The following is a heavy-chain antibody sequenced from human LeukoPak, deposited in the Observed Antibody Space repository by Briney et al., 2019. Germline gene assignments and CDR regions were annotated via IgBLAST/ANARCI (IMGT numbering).Heavy chain of an antibody. D-gene: IGHD1-1*01. V-gene: IGHV3-66*01. Sequence: GGSLRLSCAASGFTVSNNFMYWVRQAPGKGLEWVSVIYTGGTPYYADSVKGRFTISRDNSKNTLYLQMNNLRAEDTAVYYCARGANAQTPNWGQGTLVTVSS. CDR1: GFTVSNNF. J-gene: IGHJ4*02. CDR3: ARGANAQTPN. CDR2: IYTGGTP.